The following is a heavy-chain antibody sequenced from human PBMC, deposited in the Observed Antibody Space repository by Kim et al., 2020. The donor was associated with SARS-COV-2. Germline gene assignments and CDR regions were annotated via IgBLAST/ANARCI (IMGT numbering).Heavy chain of an antibody. CDR3: AKRVPGSSGHLSTHYGM. CDR1: GFTFNTHA. Sequence: GGSLRLSCVGSGFTFNTHAMSWVRQAPGKGLEWVSAIASSGDNKYYADSVKGRFAISRDNSKDTVYLQMNSLRAEDTAVYYCAKRVPGSSGHLSTHYGM. D-gene: IGHD3-22*01. J-gene: IGHJ6*01. CDR2: IASSGDNK. V-gene: IGHV3-23*01.